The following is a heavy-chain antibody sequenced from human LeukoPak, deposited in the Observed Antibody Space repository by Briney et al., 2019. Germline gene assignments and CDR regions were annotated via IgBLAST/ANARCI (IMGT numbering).Heavy chain of an antibody. J-gene: IGHJ4*02. CDR1: GGSISNTTYF. Sequence: SETLSLTCTVSGGSISNTTYFWGWIRQPPGKGLEWIGTIYYSGSTYYNPSLKSRVTMSVDTSKNQFSLKLTSVTAADTAVYYCARVRIQLWLRGEFDYWGQGTLVTVSS. CDR3: ARVRIQLWLRGEFDY. D-gene: IGHD5-18*01. CDR2: IYYSGST. V-gene: IGHV4-39*07.